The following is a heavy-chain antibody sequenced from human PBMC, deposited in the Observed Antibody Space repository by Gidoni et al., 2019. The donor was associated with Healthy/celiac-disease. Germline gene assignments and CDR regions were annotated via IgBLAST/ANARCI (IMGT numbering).Heavy chain of an antibody. V-gene: IGHV4-34*01. CDR1: GGSFSNYY. CDR3: AMDV. Sequence: QVPLQPWGAGLLKPSETLSLTCAVYGGSFSNYYWSWIRQPPGKGLEWIGEINHGGGTNFNPALKSRVTISVDTSKSQFSLKLSSVTAADTAVYFYAMDVWGHGTTVTVSS. CDR2: INHGGGT. J-gene: IGHJ6*02.